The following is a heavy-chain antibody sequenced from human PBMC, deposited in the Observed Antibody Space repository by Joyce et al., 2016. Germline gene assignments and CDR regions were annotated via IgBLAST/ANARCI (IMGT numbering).Heavy chain of an antibody. D-gene: IGHD1-26*01. V-gene: IGHV2-70*17. Sequence: QVTLTESGPALVKPTQSLTLTCTVSGFSLNTTGMCVSWIRQPPGKAMEWVARIDWDGDKFYSPSLRHRLTISRDTSKNQVVLTMTNMDPVDTATYNCARTLTYGVVGDDYWGQGTLVTVSS. CDR3: ARTLTYGVVGDDY. CDR1: GFSLNTTGMC. CDR2: IDWDGDK. J-gene: IGHJ4*02.